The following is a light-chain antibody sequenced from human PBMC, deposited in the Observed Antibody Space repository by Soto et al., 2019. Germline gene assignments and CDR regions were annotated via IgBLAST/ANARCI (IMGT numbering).Light chain of an antibody. CDR2: EVS. CDR3: SSYTSISTPYV. Sequence: QSVLTQPASVSGSPGQSITISCTGTINDVGAYNYVSWYQQHPGKAPKLMIYEVSNRPSGVSNRFSGSKSGNTASLTISGLQAEDEADYYCSSYTSISTPYVFGTGTKVTVL. J-gene: IGLJ1*01. V-gene: IGLV2-14*01. CDR1: INDVGAYNY.